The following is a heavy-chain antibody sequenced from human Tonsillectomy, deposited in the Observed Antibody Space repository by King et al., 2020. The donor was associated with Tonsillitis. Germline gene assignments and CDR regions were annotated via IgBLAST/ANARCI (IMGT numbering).Heavy chain of an antibody. J-gene: IGHJ4*02. V-gene: IGHV3-13*01. D-gene: IGHD6-13*01. Sequence: VQLVESGGGLVQPGGSLRLSCAASGFTFSSYDMHWVRQATGKGLEWVSAIGTAGDTYYPGSVKGRFTISRENAKNSLYLQMNSLRAGDTAVYYCARSSGYSSSWYPFDYWGQGTLVTVSS. CDR2: IGTAGDT. CDR3: ARSSGYSSSWYPFDY. CDR1: GFTFSSYD.